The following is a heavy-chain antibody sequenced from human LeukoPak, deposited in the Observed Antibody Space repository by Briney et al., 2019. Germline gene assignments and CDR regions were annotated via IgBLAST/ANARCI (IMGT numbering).Heavy chain of an antibody. D-gene: IGHD1-26*01. V-gene: IGHV3-21*04. J-gene: IGHJ4*02. CDR1: GFTFSSYS. CDR3: ANPKLLVGATDVDFDY. Sequence: GGSLRLSCAASGFTFSSYSMNWVRQAPGKGLEWVSSISSSSSYIYYADSVKGRFTISRDNAKNSLYLQMNSLRAEDTAVYYCANPKLLVGATDVDFDYWGQGTLVTVSS. CDR2: ISSSSSYI.